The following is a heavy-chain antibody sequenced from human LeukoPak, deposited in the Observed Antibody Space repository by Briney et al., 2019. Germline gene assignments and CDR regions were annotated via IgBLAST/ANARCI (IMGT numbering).Heavy chain of an antibody. CDR3: AKVRSTVVTPVEAIDY. CDR2: ISGSGGST. Sequence: GGSLRLSCAASGFTFSSYAMSWVRQAPGKGLEWVSAISGSGGSTYYADSVKGRFTISRDNSKNTLYLQMNSLRAEDTAVYYCAKVRSTVVTPVEAIDYRGQGTLVTVSS. D-gene: IGHD4-23*01. V-gene: IGHV3-23*01. CDR1: GFTFSSYA. J-gene: IGHJ4*02.